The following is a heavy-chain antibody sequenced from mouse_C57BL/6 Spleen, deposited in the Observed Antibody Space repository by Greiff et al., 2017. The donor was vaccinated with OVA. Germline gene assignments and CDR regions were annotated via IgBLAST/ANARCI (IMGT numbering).Heavy chain of an antibody. J-gene: IGHJ4*01. Sequence: DVMLVESGGDLVKPGGSLKLSCAASGFTFSSYGMSWVRQTPDMRLEWVATISSGGSYTYYPDSVKGRFTISRDNAKNTLYLQMSSLKSEDTAMYYCARLGEYGNFYYAMDYWGQGTSVTVSS. CDR2: ISSGGSYT. D-gene: IGHD2-1*01. CDR3: ARLGEYGNFYYAMDY. CDR1: GFTFSSYG. V-gene: IGHV5-6*02.